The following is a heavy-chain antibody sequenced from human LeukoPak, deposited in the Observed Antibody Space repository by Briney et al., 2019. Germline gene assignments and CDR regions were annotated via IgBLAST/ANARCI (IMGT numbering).Heavy chain of an antibody. CDR1: GGSISSSSYY. CDR3: AKSGGYGLIDY. V-gene: IGHV4-39*01. D-gene: IGHD1-26*01. Sequence: PSETLFLTCTVSGGSISSSSYYWGWIRQPPGKGLEWIGNIYSSGSTYYNASLQSRVTISIDTSKNQFSLRLNSVTAADTAMYYCAKSGGYGLIDYWGQGTRVTVSS. J-gene: IGHJ4*02. CDR2: IYSSGST.